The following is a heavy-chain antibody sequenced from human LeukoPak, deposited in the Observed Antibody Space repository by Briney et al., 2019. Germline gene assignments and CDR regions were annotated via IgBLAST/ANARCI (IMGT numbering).Heavy chain of an antibody. Sequence: PGGSLRLSCAASGFTFNRYNMNWVRRAPGKGLEWVSSISTSSSYIYYADSVKGRFTISRDTSKNTVSLQMNSLRAEDTAVYYCAGDKTTGGWYESDYWGQGTLVTVSS. V-gene: IGHV3-21*04. CDR3: AGDKTTGGWYESDY. J-gene: IGHJ4*02. CDR2: ISTSSSYI. D-gene: IGHD6-19*01. CDR1: GFTFNRYN.